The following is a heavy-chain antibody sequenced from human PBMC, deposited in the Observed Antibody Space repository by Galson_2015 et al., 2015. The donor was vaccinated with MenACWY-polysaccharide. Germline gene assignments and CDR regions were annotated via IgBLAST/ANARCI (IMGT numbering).Heavy chain of an antibody. J-gene: IGHJ3*02. D-gene: IGHD3-16*02. CDR1: GFTFSSYS. CDR2: ISSSSSYI. CDR3: ARDAPYDYVWGSYRRDAFDI. Sequence: SLRLSCAASGFTFSSYSMNWVRQAPGKGLEWVSSISSSSSYIYYADSVKGRFTISRDNAKNSLYLQMNSLRAEDTAVYYCARDAPYDYVWGSYRRDAFDIWGQGTMVTVSS. V-gene: IGHV3-21*01.